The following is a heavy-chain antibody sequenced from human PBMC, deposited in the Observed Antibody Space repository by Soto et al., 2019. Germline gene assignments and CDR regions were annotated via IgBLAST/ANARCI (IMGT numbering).Heavy chain of an antibody. CDR1: GFTFSDYV. D-gene: IGHD3-3*02. V-gene: IGHV3-30*14. J-gene: IGHJ3*01. CDR3: AGVRLSTAVNDALDV. CDR2: MTYDGATE. Sequence: QVRLVESGGGVVQPGTSLRLSCAASGFTFSDYVIHWVRQAAGKGLEWVASMTYDGATEYYADSVKGRFTMSRDNSKRALALQMNSLGPDGQAGYYCAGVRLSTAVNDALDVWGQGTTVTVSS.